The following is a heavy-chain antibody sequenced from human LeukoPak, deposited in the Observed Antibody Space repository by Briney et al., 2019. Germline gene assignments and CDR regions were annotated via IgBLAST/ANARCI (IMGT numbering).Heavy chain of an antibody. CDR2: IYYSGST. CDR3: ARVYRVGATIYYFDY. CDR1: GGSISSYY. Sequence: PSETLSLTCTVSGGSISSYYWSWIRQPPGKGLEWLGYIYYSGSTNYNPSLKSRVTISVDTSKNQFSLKLSSVTAADTAVYYCARVYRVGATIYYFDYWGQGTLVTVSS. V-gene: IGHV4-59*01. J-gene: IGHJ4*02. D-gene: IGHD1-26*01.